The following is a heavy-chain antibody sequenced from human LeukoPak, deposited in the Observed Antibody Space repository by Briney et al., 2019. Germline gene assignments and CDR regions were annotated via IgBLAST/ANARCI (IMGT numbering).Heavy chain of an antibody. J-gene: IGHJ4*02. V-gene: IGHV4-38-2*01. CDR2: IYHRGNT. CDR3: ARIRMITFGGVIVRTYYFDY. Sequence: PSETLFLTCAVSNYSISSGYYWGWIRQPPGKGLEWIGSIYHRGNTYYNPSLKSRVTISVDTSKNQFSLKLSSVTAADTAVYYCARIRMITFGGVIVRTYYFDYWGQGTLVIVSS. D-gene: IGHD3-16*02. CDR1: NYSISSGYY.